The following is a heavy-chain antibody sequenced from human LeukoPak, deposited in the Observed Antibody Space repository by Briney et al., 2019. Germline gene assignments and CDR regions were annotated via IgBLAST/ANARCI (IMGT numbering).Heavy chain of an antibody. D-gene: IGHD6-19*01. Sequence: PSETLSLTCTVSGGSISSYYWSWIRQPPGKGLEWIGYIYYSGSTNYNPSLKSRVTISVDTSKNQFSLKLSSVTAADTAVYYCARVAVAVPYYFDYWGQGTLVTVSS. CDR2: IYYSGST. V-gene: IGHV4-59*01. CDR1: GGSISSYY. J-gene: IGHJ4*02. CDR3: ARVAVAVPYYFDY.